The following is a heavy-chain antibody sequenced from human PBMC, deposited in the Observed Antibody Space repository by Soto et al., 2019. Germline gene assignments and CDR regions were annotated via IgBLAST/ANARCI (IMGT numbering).Heavy chain of an antibody. D-gene: IGHD6-6*01. CDR1: GGTFSSYS. Sequence: QVQLVQSGAEVKKPGSSVKVSCKASGGTFSSYSISWVRQAPGQGLEWIGGIIPIFGTANYAQKFQGRVTITADESTRTAYMELSSLRSEDTAVYYCAIEYSSSPPYYPIGYWGQGTLVTVSS. V-gene: IGHV1-69*01. CDR3: AIEYSSSPPYYPIGY. J-gene: IGHJ4*02. CDR2: IIPIFGTA.